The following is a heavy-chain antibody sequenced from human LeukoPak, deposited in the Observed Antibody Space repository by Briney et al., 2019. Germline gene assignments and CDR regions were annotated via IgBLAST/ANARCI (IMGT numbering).Heavy chain of an antibody. CDR2: IYYGGST. D-gene: IGHD6-13*01. CDR3: ARDRGASYSSSWYDY. CDR1: GGSISSYY. V-gene: IGHV4-59*01. Sequence: SETLSLTCTVSGGSISSYYWSWIRQPPGKGLECIGYIYYGGSTNYNPSLRSRVTISVDTSKNQFSLLLSSVTAADTAVYYCARDRGASYSSSWYDYWGQGTLVTVSS. J-gene: IGHJ4*02.